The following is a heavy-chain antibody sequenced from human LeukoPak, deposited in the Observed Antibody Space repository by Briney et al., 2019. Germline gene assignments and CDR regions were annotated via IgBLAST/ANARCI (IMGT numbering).Heavy chain of an antibody. CDR2: IIPILGIV. CDR3: AGATGGGFGEVPYYGMDV. J-gene: IGHJ6*02. Sequence: SVKVSCKASGGTFSSYAISWVRQAPGQGLEWMGRIIPILGIVNYAQKFQGRVTITADKSTSTAYMELSSLRSEDTAVYYCAGATGGGFGEVPYYGMDVWGQGTTVTVSS. D-gene: IGHD3-10*01. CDR1: GGTFSSYA. V-gene: IGHV1-69*04.